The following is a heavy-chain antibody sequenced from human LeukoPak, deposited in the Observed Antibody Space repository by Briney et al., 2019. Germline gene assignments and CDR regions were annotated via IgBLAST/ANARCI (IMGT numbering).Heavy chain of an antibody. Sequence: GGSLRLSCAASGFTFSSFAMSWVRQAPGKGLEWVSSISSTSSYIYYADSVKGRFTISGDNAKNSLYLRMNSLRAEDTAVYYCAGVVATGHTAFDIWGQGTTVTVSS. D-gene: IGHD5-12*01. CDR1: GFTFSSFA. CDR2: ISSTSSYI. CDR3: AGVVATGHTAFDI. V-gene: IGHV3-21*01. J-gene: IGHJ3*02.